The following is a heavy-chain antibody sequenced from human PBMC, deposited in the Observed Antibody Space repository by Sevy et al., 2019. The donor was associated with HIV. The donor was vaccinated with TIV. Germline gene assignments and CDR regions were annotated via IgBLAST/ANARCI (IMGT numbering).Heavy chain of an antibody. Sequence: GGSLRLSCAASGCTFSDHYMEWVRQAPGKGLEWVGRTGNKADSYTTEYAASVKGRFTISRDDSKNSLYLQMNSLKTEDTAVYYSATHAGIAAAGRVFDYWRQGSLVTVSS. J-gene: IGHJ4*02. V-gene: IGHV3-72*01. CDR2: TGNKADSYTT. CDR3: ATHAGIAAAGRVFDY. CDR1: GCTFSDHY. D-gene: IGHD6-13*01.